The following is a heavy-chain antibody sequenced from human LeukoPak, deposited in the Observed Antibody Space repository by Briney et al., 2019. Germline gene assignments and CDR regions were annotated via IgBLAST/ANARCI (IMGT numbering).Heavy chain of an antibody. D-gene: IGHD3-16*02. Sequence: ASVKVSCKASGYTFTGYYMHWVRQAPGQGLEWMGWINPNSGGTNYAQKFQGRVTMTRDTSISTAYMELSRLRSDDTAVYYCARDLLLDYDAFPYYVWGSYRSGIFDYWDQGTLVTVSS. J-gene: IGHJ4*02. V-gene: IGHV1-2*02. CDR3: ARDLLLDYDAFPYYVWGSYRSGIFDY. CDR1: GYTFTGYY. CDR2: INPNSGGT.